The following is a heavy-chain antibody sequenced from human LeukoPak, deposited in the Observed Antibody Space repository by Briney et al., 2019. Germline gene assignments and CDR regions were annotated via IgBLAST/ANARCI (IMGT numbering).Heavy chain of an antibody. CDR3: ARGGYSFPYYFDY. CDR2: IYHGGST. V-gene: IGHV4-30-2*01. CDR1: GGSISSGGYS. Sequence: PSQTLSLTCAVSGGSISSGGYSWSWIRQPPGKGLEWIGYIYHGGSTYYNPSLKGRVTISVDSSKNQFSLKLSSVTAADTAVYYCARGGYSFPYYFDYWGQGTLVTVSS. J-gene: IGHJ4*02. D-gene: IGHD5-18*01.